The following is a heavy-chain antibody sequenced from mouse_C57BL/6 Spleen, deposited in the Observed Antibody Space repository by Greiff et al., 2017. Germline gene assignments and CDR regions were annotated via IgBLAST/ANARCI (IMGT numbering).Heavy chain of an antibody. CDR1: GYTFTDYY. CDR3: ARGPLLLDY. D-gene: IGHD1-1*02. CDR2: INPNNGGT. V-gene: IGHV1-26*01. J-gene: IGHJ2*01. Sequence: VQLQQSGPELVKPGASVKISCKASGYTFTDYYMNWVKQSHGKSLEWIGDINPNNGGTSYNQKFKGKATLTVDKSSSTAYMELRSLTSEDSAVYYCARGPLLLDYWGQGTTLTVSS.